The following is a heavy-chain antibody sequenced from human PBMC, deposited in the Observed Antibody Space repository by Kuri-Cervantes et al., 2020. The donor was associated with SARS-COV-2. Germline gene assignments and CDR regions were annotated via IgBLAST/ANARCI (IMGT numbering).Heavy chain of an antibody. CDR1: GGSISTISYY. V-gene: IGHV4-39*01. CDR3: ARRTLDTAMVRGVRAPNDAFDI. CDR2: IYYSGST. D-gene: IGHD5-18*01. Sequence: SQSLSLTCTLSGGSISTISYYWGWIRQPPGKGLEWIGIIYYSGSTYYNPSLKTRVTISVDTSKNQFSLKLSSVTAADTAVYYCARRTLDTAMVRGVRAPNDAFDIWGQGTMVTVSS. J-gene: IGHJ3*02.